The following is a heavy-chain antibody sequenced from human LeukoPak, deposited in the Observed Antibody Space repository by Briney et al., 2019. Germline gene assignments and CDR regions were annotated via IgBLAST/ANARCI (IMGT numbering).Heavy chain of an antibody. CDR2: IIPILGIA. D-gene: IGHD3-22*01. CDR1: GGTFSSYT. Sequence: GSSVKVSCKASGGTFSSYTIRWVRQAPGQGLEWMGRIIPILGIANYAQKFQGRVTITADKSTSTAYMELSSLRSEDTAVYYCARDRVHYDDSSGYYDWAEYFQHWGQGTLVTVSS. J-gene: IGHJ1*01. V-gene: IGHV1-69*04. CDR3: ARDRVHYDDSSGYYDWAEYFQH.